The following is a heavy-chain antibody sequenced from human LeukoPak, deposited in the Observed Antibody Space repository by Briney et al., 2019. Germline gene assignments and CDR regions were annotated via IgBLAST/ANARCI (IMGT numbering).Heavy chain of an antibody. J-gene: IGHJ5*02. D-gene: IGHD1-26*01. CDR3: AREAYSGSYYHWFDP. CDR1: GYTFTAYY. Sequence: GASVTVSCTASGYTFTAYYMHWVRQAPGQGLEWMGWINPNGGATNYAQKFQGRVTMTSDTSISTAYMELSRLRSDDTAVYYCAREAYSGSYYHWFDPWGQGTLVTVSS. V-gene: IGHV1-2*02. CDR2: INPNGGAT.